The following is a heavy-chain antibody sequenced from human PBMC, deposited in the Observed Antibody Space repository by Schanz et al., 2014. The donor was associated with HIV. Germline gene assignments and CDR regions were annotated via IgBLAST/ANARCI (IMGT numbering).Heavy chain of an antibody. CDR2: IKSKTDGGTT. Sequence: EVQLVQSGGGLVQPGGSLRVSCMASGFSFSSYWMSWVRQAPGKGLEWVGRIKSKTDGGTTDYAAPVKGRFTISRDDAKNTLYLQMNSLRAEDTAVYYCARDLGIVVVPATGAGMDVWGQGTLVTVSS. CDR3: ARDLGIVVVPATGAGMDV. V-gene: IGHV3-15*01. J-gene: IGHJ4*02. CDR1: GFSFSSYW. D-gene: IGHD2-2*01.